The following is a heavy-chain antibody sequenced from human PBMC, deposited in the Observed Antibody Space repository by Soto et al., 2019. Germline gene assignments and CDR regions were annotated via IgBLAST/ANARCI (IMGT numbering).Heavy chain of an antibody. J-gene: IGHJ4*02. V-gene: IGHV4-30-4*01. CDR3: AMYVLRFLEWPPR. D-gene: IGHD3-3*01. CDR2: IYYSGST. Sequence: TLSLTCTVSGGSISSGDYYGSWLRQPPGKGMEWIGYIYYSGSTYYNPSLKSRVTISVDTSKNQFSLKLSSVTAADTAVYSCAMYVLRFLEWPPRWGQGTRVTVSS. CDR1: GGSISSGDYY.